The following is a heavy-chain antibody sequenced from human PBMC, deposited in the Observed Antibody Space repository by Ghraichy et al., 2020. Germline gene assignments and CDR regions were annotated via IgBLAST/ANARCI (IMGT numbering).Heavy chain of an antibody. D-gene: IGHD1-20*01. Sequence: ASVKVSCKASGYSFSTYGISWVRQAPGQGLEWLGWVSPYNGNTNYAPKIQDRVTMTTDTSTSTAYMELTSLRSDDTAMYFCARDRGTIAIAGNFDWWGQGTLVTVSS. CDR1: GYSFSTYG. CDR3: ARDRGTIAIAGNFDW. J-gene: IGHJ4*02. CDR2: VSPYNGNT. V-gene: IGHV1-18*01.